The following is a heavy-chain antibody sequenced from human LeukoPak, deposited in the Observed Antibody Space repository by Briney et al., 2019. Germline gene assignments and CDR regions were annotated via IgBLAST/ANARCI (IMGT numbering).Heavy chain of an antibody. J-gene: IGHJ4*02. D-gene: IGHD3-16*02. CDR3: AKVQGYLDY. V-gene: IGHV3-30*18. CDR2: ISYDGSNK. CDR1: GFTFSSYG. Sequence: GRSLRLSCAASGFTFSSYGMHWVRQAPGKGLEWVAVISYDGSNKYYADSVKGRFTISRDNSKNTLYLQMNSLRAEDTAVYYCAKVQGYLDYWGQGTLVTVSS.